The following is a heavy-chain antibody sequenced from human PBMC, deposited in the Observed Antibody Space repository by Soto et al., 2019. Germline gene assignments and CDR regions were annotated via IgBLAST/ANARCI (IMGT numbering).Heavy chain of an antibody. CDR2: ISGSGGST. CDR3: AKAAGEVPAAFFLWY. D-gene: IGHD2-2*01. J-gene: IGHJ4*02. V-gene: IGHV3-23*01. CDR1: GFTFRSYA. Sequence: GGSLRLCCAASGFTFRSYAGSWVRQAQGKGLEWVSAISGSGGSTYYADSVKRRFTISRDNSKNTLYLQMNSLRAEDTAVYYCAKAAGEVPAAFFLWYWGKGTLVTVSS.